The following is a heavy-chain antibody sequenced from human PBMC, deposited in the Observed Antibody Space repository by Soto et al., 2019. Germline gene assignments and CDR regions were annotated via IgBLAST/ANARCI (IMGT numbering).Heavy chain of an antibody. Sequence: EAQLLESGGDLVQPGGSLRLSCEASGFTFSSYAMSWVRQAPGKGLEWVSAISGSGGSTYYADSVKGRFTISRDNSKNTVFLQMNSLRADDTALYCCSGLRRWVGATSDRAFDIWGQGTLVTVSS. CDR1: GFTFSSYA. CDR3: SGLRRWVGATSDRAFDI. D-gene: IGHD1-26*01. CDR2: ISGSGGST. V-gene: IGHV3-23*01. J-gene: IGHJ3*02.